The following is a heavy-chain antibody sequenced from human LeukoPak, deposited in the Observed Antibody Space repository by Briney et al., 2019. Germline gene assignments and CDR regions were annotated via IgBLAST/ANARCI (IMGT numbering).Heavy chain of an antibody. D-gene: IGHD6-19*01. J-gene: IGHJ4*02. CDR1: GGSFSGYY. CDR3: AKGAGWYGY. CDR2: INHSGST. Sequence: SETLSLTCAVYGGSFSGYYWSWIRQPPGKGLEWIGEINHSGSTNYNPSLKSRVTISVDTSKNQFSLKLSSVTAADTAIYYCAKGAGWYGYWGQGTLVTVSS. V-gene: IGHV4-34*01.